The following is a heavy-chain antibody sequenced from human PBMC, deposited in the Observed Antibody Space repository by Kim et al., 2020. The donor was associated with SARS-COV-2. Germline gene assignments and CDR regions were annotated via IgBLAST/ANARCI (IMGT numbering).Heavy chain of an antibody. CDR1: GGTFSSYA. CDR3: ARDGTNYDSSGYLRAAFDI. J-gene: IGHJ3*02. Sequence: SVKVSCKASGGTFSSYAISWVRQAPGQGLEWMGRIIPILGIANYAQKFQGRVTITADKSTSTAYMELSSLRSEDTAVYYCARDGTNYDSSGYLRAAFDIWGQGTMVTVSS. CDR2: IIPILGIA. V-gene: IGHV1-69*04. D-gene: IGHD3-22*01.